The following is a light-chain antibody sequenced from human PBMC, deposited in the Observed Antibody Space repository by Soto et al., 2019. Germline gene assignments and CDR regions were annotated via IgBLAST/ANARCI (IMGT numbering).Light chain of an antibody. CDR3: SSYTSSSPYV. Sequence: QSVLTQPASVSGSPGQSITISCTGTSSDVGGYNYVSWYQHHPGKAPKLIIYEVSNRPSGVSNRFSGSKSGNTASLTISGLQAEDEAVYYCSSYTSSSPYVFGTGTKATVL. CDR2: EVS. CDR1: SSDVGGYNY. J-gene: IGLJ1*01. V-gene: IGLV2-14*01.